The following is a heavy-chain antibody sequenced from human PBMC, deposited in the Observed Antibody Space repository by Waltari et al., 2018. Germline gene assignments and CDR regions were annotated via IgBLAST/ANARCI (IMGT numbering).Heavy chain of an antibody. Sequence: QVQLVQSGAEVKKPGSSVKVSCKASGGTFSSYAISWVRQAPGQGLEWMGGIIPIFGTANYAQKFQGRVTITADESTSTAYMELSSVTAADTAVYYCAGYMNMVPGGEGWSNAYYYFGMKVWGQGTAVTVSS. D-gene: IGHD6-19*01. CDR2: IIPIFGTA. CDR1: GGTFSSYA. V-gene: IGHV1-69*13. CDR3: AGYMNMVPGGEGWSNAYYYFGMKV. J-gene: IGHJ6*02.